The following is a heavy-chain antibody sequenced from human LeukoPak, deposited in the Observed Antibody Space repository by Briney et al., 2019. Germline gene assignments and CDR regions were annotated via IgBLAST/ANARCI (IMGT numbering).Heavy chain of an antibody. CDR3: ARGGYYGSGNDFRFDP. CDR2: ISGYNGNT. J-gene: IGHJ5*02. Sequence: ASVKVSCKASGYTFTSYGISWVRQAPGQGLEWMGWISGYNGNTKYAQKLQGRVTMTTDTSTTTAYMELRSLRSDDTAVYYCARGGYYGSGNDFRFDPWGQGTLVTVSS. D-gene: IGHD3-10*01. V-gene: IGHV1-18*01. CDR1: GYTFTSYG.